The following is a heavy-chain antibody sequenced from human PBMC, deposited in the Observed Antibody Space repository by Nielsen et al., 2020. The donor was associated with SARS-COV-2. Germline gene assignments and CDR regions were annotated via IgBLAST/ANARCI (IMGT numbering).Heavy chain of an antibody. Sequence: SETLSLTCTVSGGSISSYYWSWIRQPPGKGLEWIGYIYYSGSTNYNPSLKSRVTISVDTSKNQFSLKLSSVTAADTAVYYCARGTRSRDIVVVPPGFDPWGQGTLVTVSS. CDR2: IYYSGST. V-gene: IGHV4-59*13. CDR1: GGSISSYY. D-gene: IGHD2-2*01. J-gene: IGHJ5*02. CDR3: ARGTRSRDIVVVPPGFDP.